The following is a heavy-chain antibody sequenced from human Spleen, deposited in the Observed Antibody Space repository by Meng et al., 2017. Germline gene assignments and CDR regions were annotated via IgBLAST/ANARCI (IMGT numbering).Heavy chain of an antibody. V-gene: IGHV4-31*03. Sequence: QVPLQEPGPGLVKPPQTLSLTRTVSGGSISSGGYYWSWIRQHPGKGLEWIGYIYYSGSTYYNPSLKSRVTISVDTSKNQFSLKLSSVTAADTAVYYCARANPQLVRLFDYWGQGTLVTVSS. CDR3: ARANPQLVRLFDY. J-gene: IGHJ4*02. CDR2: IYYSGST. CDR1: GGSISSGGYY. D-gene: IGHD6-13*01.